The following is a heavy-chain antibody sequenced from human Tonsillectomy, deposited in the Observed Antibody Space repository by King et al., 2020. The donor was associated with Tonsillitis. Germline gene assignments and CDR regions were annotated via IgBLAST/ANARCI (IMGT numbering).Heavy chain of an antibody. CDR3: ARREGRYYDWEDY. J-gene: IGHJ4*02. V-gene: IGHV3-11*05. CDR1: GFTFTDHV. Sequence: VQLVESGGGLVKPGGSLRLSCAASGFTFTDHVMSWVRQAPGKGLEWLSYISTSGTYTRYADSVKGRFTISRDNAKNSVYLQMTSLRAEDTAVYYCARREGRYYDWEDYGGQGTLVTVSS. CDR2: ISTSGTYT. D-gene: IGHD3-9*01.